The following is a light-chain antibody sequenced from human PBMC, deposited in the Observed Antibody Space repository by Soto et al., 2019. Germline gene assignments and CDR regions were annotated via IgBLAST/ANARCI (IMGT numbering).Light chain of an antibody. J-gene: IGKJ1*01. V-gene: IGKV3D-11*01. CDR1: QGIGDY. Sequence: EIVITQSPATLSVSPGERATLSCRASQGIGDYLAWYQQKPGQAPRLLIYDASNRATGIPARFSGSGSGTDFTLTISSLQPEDFAAYYCQQRSNWPWTFGQGTKVDIK. CDR3: QQRSNWPWT. CDR2: DAS.